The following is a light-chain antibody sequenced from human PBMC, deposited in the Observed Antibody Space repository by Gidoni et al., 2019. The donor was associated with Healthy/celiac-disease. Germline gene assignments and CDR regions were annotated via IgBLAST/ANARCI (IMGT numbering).Light chain of an antibody. CDR1: QSVSRN. Sequence: EIVLKQSPPTLSVSPGERATLSCRASQSVSRNLAWYQQKPGQAPRLLIYGASTRATGIPARFSGSGSGTEFTLTISSLQSEDFAVYYCQQYNNWPPPLTFGGGTKVEIK. J-gene: IGKJ4*01. CDR3: QQYNNWPPPLT. CDR2: GAS. V-gene: IGKV3-15*01.